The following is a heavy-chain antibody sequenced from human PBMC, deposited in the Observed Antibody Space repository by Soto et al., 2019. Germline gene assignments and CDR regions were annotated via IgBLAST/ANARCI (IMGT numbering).Heavy chain of an antibody. V-gene: IGHV3-23*01. J-gene: IGHJ6*02. Sequence: GGSLRLSCAASGFTFSTYAINWVRQAPGKGLEWVSAISGGGGSTYYADSVKGRVTISRDNSKNTLYLQMNSLRAEDTAVYYCAKVSLGALTFTDYYYYGLDVWGQGTTVTVSS. CDR2: ISGGGGST. D-gene: IGHD1-26*01. CDR3: AKVSLGALTFTDYYYYGLDV. CDR1: GFTFSTYA.